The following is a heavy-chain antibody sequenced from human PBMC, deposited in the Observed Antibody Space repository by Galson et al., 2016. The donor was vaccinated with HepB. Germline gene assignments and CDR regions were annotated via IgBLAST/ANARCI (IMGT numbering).Heavy chain of an antibody. J-gene: IGHJ5*01. CDR3: AYRRHHDGFTHSRGCWFGS. CDR1: GFSLTTTGVG. D-gene: IGHD3-10*01. Sequence: PALVKPTQTLTLTCTFSGFSLTTTGVGVGWVRQPPGKALEWLALIFWDDVDRHNTSLRSRLTITKDTSKNQVVLTMSNMEPLDTATYFCAYRRHHDGFTHSRGCWFGSWGQGTLVTVSS. V-gene: IGHV2-5*02. CDR2: IFWDDVD.